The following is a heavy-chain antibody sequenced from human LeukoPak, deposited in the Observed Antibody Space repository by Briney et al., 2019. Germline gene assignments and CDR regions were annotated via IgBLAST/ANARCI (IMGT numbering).Heavy chain of an antibody. D-gene: IGHD1-1*01. J-gene: IGHJ4*02. CDR2: IRDDGGNR. CDR1: GFPFSSYG. CDR3: AKATGTLGN. Sequence: GGSLRLSCVASGFPFSSYGMHWVRQAPGKGLEWVAFIRDDGGNRYHADSVKGRFTISRDNSKNTLHLQMNSLTAEDTAIYYCAKATGTLGNWGQGTLVTVSS. V-gene: IGHV3-30*02.